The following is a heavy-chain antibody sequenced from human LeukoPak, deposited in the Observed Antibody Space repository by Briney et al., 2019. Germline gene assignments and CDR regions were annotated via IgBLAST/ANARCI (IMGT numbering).Heavy chain of an antibody. Sequence: GGSLRLSCAASGFTFSSYAMHWVRQAPGKGLEWVAFISYDGSKKYYADSVKGRFTISRDNSEKTLYLQVNSLRVEDTAVYYCARDLTTVTTNYWGQGTLVTVSS. CDR3: ARDLTTVTTNY. J-gene: IGHJ4*02. V-gene: IGHV3-30-3*01. D-gene: IGHD4-17*01. CDR1: GFTFSSYA. CDR2: ISYDGSKK.